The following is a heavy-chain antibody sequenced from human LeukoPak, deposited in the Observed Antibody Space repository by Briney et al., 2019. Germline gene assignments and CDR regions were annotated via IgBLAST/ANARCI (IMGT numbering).Heavy chain of an antibody. D-gene: IGHD6-19*01. CDR2: IDPSDSYT. CDR1: GYSFTNYW. CDR3: ARHGGSGWYDY. Sequence: GESLKISCKSSGYSFTNYWITWVRQMPGKGLEWMGRIDPSDSYTNYSPSFQGHVTISADNSISTAYLQWSSLKASDTAMYYCARHGGSGWYDYWGRGTLVTVSS. J-gene: IGHJ4*02. V-gene: IGHV5-10-1*01.